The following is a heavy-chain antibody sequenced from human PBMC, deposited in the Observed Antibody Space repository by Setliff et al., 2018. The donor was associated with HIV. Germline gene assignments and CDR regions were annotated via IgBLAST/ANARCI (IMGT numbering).Heavy chain of an antibody. CDR3: ARRTFGSGRIDP. CDR2: IHTTGST. CDR1: GDSISSGSYY. Sequence: KPSETLSLTCSVSGDSISSGSYYWSWIRLPAGKGLEWIGQIHTTGSTNYNPSLKSRLTISIDTSKNQFSLNLDSETTTDTAVYYCARRTFGSGRIDPWGQGTLVTVSS. J-gene: IGHJ5*02. V-gene: IGHV4-61*09. D-gene: IGHD3-16*01.